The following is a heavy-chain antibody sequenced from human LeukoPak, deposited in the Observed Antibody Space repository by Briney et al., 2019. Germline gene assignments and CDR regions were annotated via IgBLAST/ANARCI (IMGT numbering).Heavy chain of an antibody. V-gene: IGHV3-30*03. CDR2: ISYDGSNK. CDR3: TRDMLGSRLYSVGFQGD. Sequence: GGSLRPSCAASGFTFSSYGMSWVRQAPGKGLEWVAVISYDGSNKYYADSVKGRFTISRDNSKNTLYLQMNSLRAEDTAVYYCTRDMLGSRLYSVGFQGDWGQGTLVTVSS. D-gene: IGHD2-8*01. CDR1: GFTFSSYG. J-gene: IGHJ4*02.